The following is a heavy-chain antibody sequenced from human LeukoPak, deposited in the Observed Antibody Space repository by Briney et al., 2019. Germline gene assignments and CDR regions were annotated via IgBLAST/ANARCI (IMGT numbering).Heavy chain of an antibody. Sequence: PGGSLRLSCVASGFTFSNYWMNWVRQAPGKGLEWVANIKQDGSEKNYVDSVKGRFTISRDNAKNSVYLQMNSLRAEDTAIYYCARGNSGAVAGLFDYWGQGTQVTVSS. CDR2: IKQDGSEK. V-gene: IGHV3-7*01. CDR1: GFTFSNYW. CDR3: ARGNSGAVAGLFDY. D-gene: IGHD6-19*01. J-gene: IGHJ4*02.